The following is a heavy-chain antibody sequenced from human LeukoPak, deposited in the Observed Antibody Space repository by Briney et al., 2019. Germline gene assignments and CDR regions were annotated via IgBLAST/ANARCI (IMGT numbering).Heavy chain of an antibody. V-gene: IGHV3-30*18. Sequence: GGSLRLSCAASGFTFSSYGMHWVRQAPGKGLEWVAVISYDGSNKYYADSVKGRFTISRDNSKNTLYLQMNSLRAEDTAVYYCAKGGSGSWFFDYWGQGTLVTVSS. D-gene: IGHD1-26*01. J-gene: IGHJ4*02. CDR1: GFTFSSYG. CDR3: AKGGSGSWFFDY. CDR2: ISYDGSNK.